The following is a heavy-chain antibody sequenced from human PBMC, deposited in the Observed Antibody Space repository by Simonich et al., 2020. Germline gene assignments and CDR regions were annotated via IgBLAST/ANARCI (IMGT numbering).Heavy chain of an antibody. CDR2: FFPGDSDT. Sequence: EVQLVQSGAEVKKPGASLKISCKGSGYSFTSHRTGWGGQMPGKGLEWLGIFFPGDSDTSYTPSFQGQVTISADKSISTAYLQWSSLKASDTAMYYCVRPDSGYDYFDYWGQGTLVTVSS. D-gene: IGHD5-12*01. CDR3: VRPDSGYDYFDY. V-gene: IGHV5-51*03. CDR1: GYSFTSHR. J-gene: IGHJ4*02.